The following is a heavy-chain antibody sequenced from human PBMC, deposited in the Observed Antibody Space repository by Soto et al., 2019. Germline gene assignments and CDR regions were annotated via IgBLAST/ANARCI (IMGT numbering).Heavy chain of an antibody. Sequence: QVQLVESGGGVVQPGRSLRLSCAASGFTFSSYAMHWVRQAPGKGLEWVAVISYDGSNKYYADSVKGRFTISRDNSKNTLYLHMNSLRAEDTAVYYCARVAGDIVLVPAALLDYWGQGTLVTVSS. D-gene: IGHD2-2*01. CDR3: ARVAGDIVLVPAALLDY. J-gene: IGHJ4*02. CDR2: ISYDGSNK. V-gene: IGHV3-30-3*01. CDR1: GFTFSSYA.